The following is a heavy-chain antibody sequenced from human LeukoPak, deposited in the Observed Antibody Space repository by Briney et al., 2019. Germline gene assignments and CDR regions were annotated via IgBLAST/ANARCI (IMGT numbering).Heavy chain of an antibody. J-gene: IGHJ6*03. V-gene: IGHV4-39*07. CDR1: GGSISSSSYY. CDR2: IYYSGST. CDR3: KGWRTYYYYYMDV. D-gene: IGHD6-19*01. Sequence: PSETLSLTCTVSGGSISSSSYYWGWIRQPPGKGLEWIGSIYYSGSTYYNPSLKSRVTISVDTSKNQFSLKLSSVTAADTAVYYCKGWRTYYYYYMDVWGKGTTVTVSS.